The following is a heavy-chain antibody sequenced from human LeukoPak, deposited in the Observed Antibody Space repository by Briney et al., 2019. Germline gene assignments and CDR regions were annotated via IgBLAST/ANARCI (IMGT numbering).Heavy chain of an antibody. Sequence: SEILSLTCAVYGGSFSGYYWSWIRQPPGKGLEWIGEINHSGSTNYNPSLKSRVTISVDTSKNQFSLKLSSVTAADTAVYYCVRSLLWFGSHFDYWGQGTLVTVSS. J-gene: IGHJ4*02. CDR1: GGSFSGYY. CDR3: VRSLLWFGSHFDY. D-gene: IGHD3-10*01. CDR2: INHSGST. V-gene: IGHV4-34*01.